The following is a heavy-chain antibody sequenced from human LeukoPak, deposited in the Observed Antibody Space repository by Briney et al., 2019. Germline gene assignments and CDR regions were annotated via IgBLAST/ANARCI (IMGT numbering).Heavy chain of an antibody. V-gene: IGHV4-59*08. CDR2: IYYSGGT. Sequence: PSETLSLTGAVSGGSTCSYYWSWIRQPPGKGLEWIGYIYYSGGTNYNPSPKSRLSISIDTSKNQFSLKLSSVTAADTAVYYCARHSGAGTGFVYWGQGTLVTVSS. J-gene: IGHJ4*02. CDR3: ARHSGAGTGFVY. D-gene: IGHD6-19*01. CDR1: GGSTCSYY.